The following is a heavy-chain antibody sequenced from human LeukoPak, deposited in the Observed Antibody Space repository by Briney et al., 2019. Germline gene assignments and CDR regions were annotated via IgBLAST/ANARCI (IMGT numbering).Heavy chain of an antibody. Sequence: GRSLRLSCAASGFTFSSYAMHWVRQAPGKGLEWVAVISYDGSNKYYADSVKGRFTISRDNSKNTLYLQMNSLRAEDTAVYYCARDRIQLWRYGMDVWGQGTTVTVSS. CDR3: ARDRIQLWRYGMDV. CDR2: ISYDGSNK. CDR1: GFTFSSYA. V-gene: IGHV3-30-3*01. J-gene: IGHJ6*02. D-gene: IGHD5-18*01.